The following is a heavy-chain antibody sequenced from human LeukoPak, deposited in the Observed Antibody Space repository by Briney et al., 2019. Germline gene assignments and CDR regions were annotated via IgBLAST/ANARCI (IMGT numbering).Heavy chain of an antibody. CDR1: GGSISSNNW. CDR2: IYHSGST. V-gene: IGHV4-4*02. CDR3: ARKEYSNYGTFDY. J-gene: IGHJ4*02. D-gene: IGHD2/OR15-2a*01. Sequence: PSGTLSLTCAVSGGSISSNNWWSWVRQPRGKGLEWIGEIYHSGSTNYNPSLKSRVTISVDKSKNQFSLKLSSVTAADTAVYYCARKEYSNYGTFDYWGQGTLVTVSS.